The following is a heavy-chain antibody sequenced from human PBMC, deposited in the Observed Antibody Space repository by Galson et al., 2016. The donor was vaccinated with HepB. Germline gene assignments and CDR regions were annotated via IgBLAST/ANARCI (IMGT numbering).Heavy chain of an antibody. D-gene: IGHD6-19*01. J-gene: IGHJ3*02. CDR1: GFTFDSYD. Sequence: SLRLSCAVSGFTFDSYDMSWVRQAPGKGPEWVSAISAGGGRTNYADSVKGRFTLSRDNSKSTRYLQMTSLRVDDTALYYCAKDRASRLSSRGWLTNDALDIWGQGTMVTVSS. CDR3: AKDRASRLSSRGWLTNDALDI. CDR2: ISAGGGRT. V-gene: IGHV3-23*01.